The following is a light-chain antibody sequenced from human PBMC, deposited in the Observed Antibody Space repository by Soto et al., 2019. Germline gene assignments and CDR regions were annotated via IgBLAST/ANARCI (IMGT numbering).Light chain of an antibody. CDR3: SSYAGSNTVL. CDR1: SSDVGGYNY. Sequence: QSALTQPPSASGSPGQSVTISCTGTSSDVGGYNYVSWYQQHPGKAPKLMIYEVSRRPSGVPDRFSGSKSGNTASLTVSGLQAEDEADYYCSSYAGSNTVLFGGGTKVPVL. J-gene: IGLJ2*01. V-gene: IGLV2-8*01. CDR2: EVS.